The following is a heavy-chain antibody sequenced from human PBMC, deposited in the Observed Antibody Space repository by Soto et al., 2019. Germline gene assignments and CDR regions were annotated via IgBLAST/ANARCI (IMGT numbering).Heavy chain of an antibody. CDR3: ARDGGLSYAAGNPYYGMDL. Sequence: SETLSLTCTVSGGSISSYYWSWIRQPPGKGLEWIGYIYYSGSTNYNPSLKSRVTISVDTSKNQFSLKLSSVTAADTAVYYCARDGGLSYAAGNPYYGMDLWGQGTTVTVSS. CDR1: GGSISSYY. V-gene: IGHV4-59*01. D-gene: IGHD6-13*01. CDR2: IYYSGST. J-gene: IGHJ6*02.